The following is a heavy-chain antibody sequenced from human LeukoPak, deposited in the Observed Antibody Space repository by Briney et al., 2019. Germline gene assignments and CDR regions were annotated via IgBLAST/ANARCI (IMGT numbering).Heavy chain of an antibody. D-gene: IGHD6-19*01. CDR3: ATLQPHNPSKQWLARADYYYALDV. J-gene: IGHJ6*02. Sequence: GGSLRLSCVASGFTFSNYWMTWVRQAPGKGLEWLANMKLDGSKEHYVDSVKGRFTISRDNAKNSVYLQMNSLRAEDTAVYYCATLQPHNPSKQWLARADYYYALDVWGQGTTVTVSS. CDR1: GFTFSNYW. CDR2: MKLDGSKE. V-gene: IGHV3-7*01.